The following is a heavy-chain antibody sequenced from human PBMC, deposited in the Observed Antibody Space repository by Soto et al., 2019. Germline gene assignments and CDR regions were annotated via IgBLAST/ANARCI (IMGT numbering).Heavy chain of an antibody. Sequence: GGSLRLSCAASGFTFSSYSMNWVRQAPGKGLEWVSYISSSSSTIYYADSVKGRFTISRDNAKNSLYLQMNSLRDEDTTVYYCARGQDSSGYYWPLCPVDYWGQGTLVTVSS. CDR1: GFTFSSYS. CDR3: ARGQDSSGYYWPLCPVDY. J-gene: IGHJ4*02. V-gene: IGHV3-48*02. CDR2: ISSSSSTI. D-gene: IGHD3-22*01.